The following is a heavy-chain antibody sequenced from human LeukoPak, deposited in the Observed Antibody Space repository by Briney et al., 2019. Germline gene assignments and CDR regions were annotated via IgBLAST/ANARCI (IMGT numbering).Heavy chain of an antibody. CDR1: GFTFNNYG. V-gene: IGHV3-30*03. CDR3: ARDLGQYYDTSDNWFDP. CDR2: ISFDGSDK. Sequence: PGGSLRLSCAGSGFTFNNYGIHWVRQAPGKGLEWVAVISFDGSDKYYADSVKGRFTISRDNAKNTLNLQMNSLRAEDTAVYYCARDLGQYYDTSDNWFDPWGQGTLVTVSS. D-gene: IGHD3-22*01. J-gene: IGHJ5*02.